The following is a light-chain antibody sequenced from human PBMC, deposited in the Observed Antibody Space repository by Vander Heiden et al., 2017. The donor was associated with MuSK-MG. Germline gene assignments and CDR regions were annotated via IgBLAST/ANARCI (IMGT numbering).Light chain of an antibody. V-gene: IGKV1-5*03. J-gene: IGKJ4*01. Sequence: DIQMTQSPSTLSATVGDRVTITCRASQNINDWLAWYQQKPGKAPKLLIYKASRLQSGVPSRFSGSGSGAEYTLTISSLQPDDFATYYCQQDNYYSGTFGGGTRVEIK. CDR2: KAS. CDR1: QNINDW. CDR3: QQDNYYSGT.